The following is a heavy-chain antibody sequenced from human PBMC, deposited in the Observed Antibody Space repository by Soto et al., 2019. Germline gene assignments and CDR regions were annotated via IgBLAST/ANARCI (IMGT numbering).Heavy chain of an antibody. J-gene: IGHJ4*02. CDR3: ARRDRNGGYCDS. CDR1: GFTFSDYW. D-gene: IGHD2-8*01. V-gene: IGHV3-74*01. CDR2: INGDGSSA. Sequence: GGSLRLSCAVSGFTFSDYWMHWVRQAPGKGLVWVARINGDGSSANYAASVKDRFTISRDNAENTVYLQMNSLRAEDTAVYFCARRDRNGGYCDSWGQGVLVTGSS.